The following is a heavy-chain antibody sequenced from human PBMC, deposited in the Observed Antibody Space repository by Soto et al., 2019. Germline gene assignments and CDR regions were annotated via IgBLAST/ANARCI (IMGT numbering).Heavy chain of an antibody. CDR1: GFTFSSYA. CDR3: AKDRHRQKYYFDY. CDR2: ISGSGGST. J-gene: IGHJ4*02. Sequence: EVQLLESGGGLVQPGGSLRLSCAASGFTFSSYAMSWVRQAPGKGLEWVSAISGSGGSTYYADSVKGRFTISGDNSKNTLYLQMNSLRAEDTAVYYCAKDRHRQKYYFDYWGQGTLVTVSS. V-gene: IGHV3-23*01.